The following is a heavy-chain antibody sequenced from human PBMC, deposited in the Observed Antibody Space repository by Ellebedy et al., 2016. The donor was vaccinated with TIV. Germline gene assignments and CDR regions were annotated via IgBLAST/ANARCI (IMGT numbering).Heavy chain of an antibody. D-gene: IGHD6-19*01. Sequence: SETLSLTCTVSGGSISSYYWSWIRQPPGKGLEWIGYIYYSGSTNYNPSLKSRVTISVDTSKNQFSLKLSSVTAADTAVYYCATPRGQWLVPGEVDYWGQGTLVTVSS. CDR1: GGSISSYY. CDR2: IYYSGST. V-gene: IGHV4-59*08. CDR3: ATPRGQWLVPGEVDY. J-gene: IGHJ4*02.